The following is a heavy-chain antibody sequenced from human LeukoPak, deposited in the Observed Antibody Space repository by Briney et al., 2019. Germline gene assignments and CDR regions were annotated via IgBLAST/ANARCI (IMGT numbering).Heavy chain of an antibody. V-gene: IGHV4-34*01. Sequence: PSETLSLTCAVYGGSFSGYYWSWIRQPPGKGLERIGEINHSGSTNYNPSLKSRVTISVDTSKNQFSLKLSSVTAADTAVYYCARGLTPWGFGGGYFDYWGQGTLVTVSS. CDR3: ARGLTPWGFGGGYFDY. J-gene: IGHJ4*02. CDR1: GGSFSGYY. CDR2: INHSGST. D-gene: IGHD3-10*01.